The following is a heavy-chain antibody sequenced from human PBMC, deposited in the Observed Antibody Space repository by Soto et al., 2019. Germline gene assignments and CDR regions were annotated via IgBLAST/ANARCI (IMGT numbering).Heavy chain of an antibody. J-gene: IGHJ4*02. V-gene: IGHV2-5*02. CDR3: AHSPPDRTNWDPDY. CDR1: GFSFSTPGVG. D-gene: IGHD1-1*01. Sequence: QITLKESGPTLVKPTQTLTLTCSFSGFSFSTPGVGVGWIRQPPGKPLEWLALIYWDDDKRYSPSLRSRLTITKDTSRNQVVLIMTNMDPLDTGTYYCAHSPPDRTNWDPDYWGQGTLVTVSS. CDR2: IYWDDDK.